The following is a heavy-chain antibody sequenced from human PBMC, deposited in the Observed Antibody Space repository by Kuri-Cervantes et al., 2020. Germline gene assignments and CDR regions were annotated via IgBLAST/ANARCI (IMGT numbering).Heavy chain of an antibody. Sequence: GGSLRLSCAASGFTVSSNYMSWVRQAPGKGLEWVSVIYSGGSTHYADSVKGRFTISRDNSKNRLYLQMDSLRAEDTAVYYCARDGLRYFDWLPVYYYYGMNVWGQGTTVTVSS. CDR3: ARDGLRYFDWLPVYYYYGMNV. CDR1: GFTVSSNY. D-gene: IGHD3-9*01. J-gene: IGHJ6*02. CDR2: IYSGGST. V-gene: IGHV3-53*01.